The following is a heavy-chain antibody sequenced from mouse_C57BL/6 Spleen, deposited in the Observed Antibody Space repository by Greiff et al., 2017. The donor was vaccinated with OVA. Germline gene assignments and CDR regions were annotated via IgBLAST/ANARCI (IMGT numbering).Heavy chain of an antibody. CDR2: IDPENGDT. Sequence: EVQLVESGAELVRPGASVKLSCTASGFNIKDDYMHWVKQRPEQGLEWIGWIDPENGDTEYASKFQGKATITADTSSNTAYLQLSSLTSEDTAVYYCTGYGNYFAWFAYWGQGTLVTVSA. J-gene: IGHJ3*01. D-gene: IGHD2-1*01. CDR1: GFNIKDDY. V-gene: IGHV14-4*01. CDR3: TGYGNYFAWFAY.